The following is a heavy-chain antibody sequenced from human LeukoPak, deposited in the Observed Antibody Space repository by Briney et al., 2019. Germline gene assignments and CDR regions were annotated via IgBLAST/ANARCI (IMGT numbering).Heavy chain of an antibody. V-gene: IGHV5-51*01. J-gene: IGHJ4*02. D-gene: IGHD3-3*01. CDR1: GYSFTSYW. CDR2: IYPGDSDT. CDR3: AGTYYDFWSGYPPVHFDY. Sequence: GESLKISCKGSGYSFTSYWIGWVRQMPGKGLEWMGIIYPGDSDTRYSPPFQGQVTISADKSISTAYLQWSSLKASDTAMYYCAGTYYDFWSGYPPVHFDYWGQGTLVTVSS.